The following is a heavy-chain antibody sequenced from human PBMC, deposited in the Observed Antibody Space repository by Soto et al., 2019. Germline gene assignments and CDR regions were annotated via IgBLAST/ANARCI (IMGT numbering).Heavy chain of an antibody. CDR2: ISYDGGKK. J-gene: IGHJ4*02. CDR1: GFNFSSYA. D-gene: IGHD6-13*01. CDR3: AREGQPAAGTTPHN. Sequence: GGSLRLSGAASGFNFSSYAMHWVRQAPGKGLEWVAVISYDGGKKYYADLVKGRFTISRDNSQNTLYVEMTSLSAEDTAVYYCAREGQPAAGTTPHNWGQGTLVTVSS. V-gene: IGHV3-30*04.